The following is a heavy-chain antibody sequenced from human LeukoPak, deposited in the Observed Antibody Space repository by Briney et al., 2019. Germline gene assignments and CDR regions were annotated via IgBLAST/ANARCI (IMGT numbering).Heavy chain of an antibody. CDR1: GDSVSSDSAA. D-gene: IGHD1-14*01. CDR3: ARTGTGYYYYYMDV. Sequence: SQTLSLTCAISGDSVSSDSAAWSWIRQSPSRGLEWLGRTYYRSKWDTNYAASVKSRITINPDTSKNQFSLQLNSVTPEDTAVYYCARTGTGYYYYYMDVWGKGTTVTVSS. CDR2: TYYRSKWDT. V-gene: IGHV6-1*01. J-gene: IGHJ6*03.